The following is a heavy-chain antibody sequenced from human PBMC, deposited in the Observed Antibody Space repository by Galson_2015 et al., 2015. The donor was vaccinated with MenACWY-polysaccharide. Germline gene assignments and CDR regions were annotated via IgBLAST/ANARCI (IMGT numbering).Heavy chain of an antibody. J-gene: IGHJ6*02. CDR2: ISWDDDK. V-gene: IGHV2-5*02. D-gene: IGHD3-3*01. Sequence: PALVKPTQTLTLTCTFSGFSLTTSGVGVGWIRQPPGKALEWLALISWDDDKRYSPSLKSRLTITKDTSKNQVVLTMTNMDPVDTATYYCTYDLFYFGMDVWGPGTTATVSS. CDR1: GFSLTTSGVG. CDR3: TYDLFYFGMDV.